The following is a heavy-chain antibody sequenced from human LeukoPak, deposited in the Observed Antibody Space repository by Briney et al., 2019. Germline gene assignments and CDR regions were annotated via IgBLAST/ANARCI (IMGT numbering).Heavy chain of an antibody. D-gene: IGHD6-6*01. J-gene: IGHJ4*02. V-gene: IGHV3-48*03. CDR3: AVEYSSSSGRFDY. CDR2: ISSSSSTI. Sequence: PGGSLRLSCAASGFTFSSYEMNWVRQAPGKGLEWVSYISSSSSTIYYADSVKGRFTISRDNAKNSLYLQMNSLRAEDTAVYYCAVEYSSSSGRFDYWGQGTLVTVSS. CDR1: GFTFSSYE.